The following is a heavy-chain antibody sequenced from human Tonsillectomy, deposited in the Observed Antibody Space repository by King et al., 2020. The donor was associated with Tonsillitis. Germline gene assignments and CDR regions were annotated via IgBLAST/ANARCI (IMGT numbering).Heavy chain of an antibody. Sequence: VQLVESGGGVVQPGGSLRLSCAASGFTFSSYGMHWVRQAPGKGLEWVAFIQYDGSEKFYVDSVKGRFTVSRDNSNNTLNLQMNSLRAEDTAVYYCAKDPDYGVHYYYGMDVWGQGTTGTVSS. CDR2: IQYDGSEK. J-gene: IGHJ6*02. CDR3: AKDPDYGVHYYYGMDV. D-gene: IGHD4-17*01. CDR1: GFTFSSYG. V-gene: IGHV3-30*02.